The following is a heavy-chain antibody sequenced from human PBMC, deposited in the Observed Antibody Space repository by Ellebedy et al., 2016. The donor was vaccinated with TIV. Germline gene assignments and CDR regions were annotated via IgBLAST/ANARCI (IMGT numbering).Heavy chain of an antibody. CDR3: ARDRDGSSSSDFQH. J-gene: IGHJ1*01. CDR2: IGTYRGNT. V-gene: IGHV1-18*04. Sequence: AASVKVSCKASGYTFTDYGITWVRQVPGQGPEWMGWIGTYRGNTNYAQKFRGRVTVTTDRSTSTAYMELRSLRSDDTAVYYCARDRDGSSSSDFQHWGPGTLVTVSS. D-gene: IGHD6-6*01. CDR1: GYTFTDYG.